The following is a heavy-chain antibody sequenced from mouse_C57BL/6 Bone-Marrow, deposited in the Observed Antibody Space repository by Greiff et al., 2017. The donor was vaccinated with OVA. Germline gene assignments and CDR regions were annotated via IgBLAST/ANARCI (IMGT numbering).Heavy chain of an antibody. CDR1: GFSLTSYG. CDR3: ARPRRVSYAMDY. J-gene: IGHJ4*01. Sequence: QVQLKESGPGLVQPSQSLSITCTVSGFSLTSYGVHWVRQSPGKGLEWLGVIWRGGSTDYNAAFMSRLSITKDNSKSQVFFKMNSLRADDTAIYYCARPRRVSYAMDYWGQGTSVTVSS. CDR2: IWRGGST. V-gene: IGHV2-5*01.